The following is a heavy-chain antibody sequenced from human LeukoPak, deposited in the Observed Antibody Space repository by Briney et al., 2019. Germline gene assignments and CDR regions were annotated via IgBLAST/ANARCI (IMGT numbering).Heavy chain of an antibody. CDR2: INSNTGDT. V-gene: IGHV1-2*02. D-gene: IGHD5-12*01. CDR1: GYSFIGYY. Sequence: ASVKVSCKASGYSFIGYYMHWVRQAPGQGLEWMGWINSNTGDTNYAQRFQGRVTMTRDTSISTAHMELSSLRSDDTAVYYCARKVGYYSRADPNDAFDVWGQGTMVTVSS. J-gene: IGHJ3*01. CDR3: ARKVGYYSRADPNDAFDV.